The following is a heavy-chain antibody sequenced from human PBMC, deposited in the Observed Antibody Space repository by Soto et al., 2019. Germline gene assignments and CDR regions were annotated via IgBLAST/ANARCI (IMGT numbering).Heavy chain of an antibody. J-gene: IGHJ5*02. D-gene: IGHD3-9*01. V-gene: IGHV3-9*01. CDR1: GFIFDDYA. CDR3: AKDAGGGGNILTGYHVDEAGWFVP. Sequence: EVQLVESGGGLVQPGRSLRLSCAASGFIFDDYAMHWVRQAPGKGLEWVSGISWNSGGIGYADSVKGRFTISRDNAKNSLYLQMNSLRTEDTAVYYCAKDAGGGGNILTGYHVDEAGWFVPWGQGTLVTVSS. CDR2: ISWNSGGI.